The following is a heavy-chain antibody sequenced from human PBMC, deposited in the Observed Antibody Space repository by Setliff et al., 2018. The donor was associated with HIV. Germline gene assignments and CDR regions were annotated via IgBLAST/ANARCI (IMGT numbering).Heavy chain of an antibody. Sequence: ASVKVSCKASGYIFMNHYMHWVRQAPGQGLEWMGVLNPTGGTTYAQNFQGRVTMTSDSSTSTVYMELRSLRSEDTAVYYCARAPHEGLLWFGGGGFDLWGQGTMVTVSS. CDR2: LNPTGGT. CDR3: ARAPHEGLLWFGGGGFDL. D-gene: IGHD3-10*01. CDR1: GYIFMNHY. J-gene: IGHJ3*01. V-gene: IGHV1-46*01.